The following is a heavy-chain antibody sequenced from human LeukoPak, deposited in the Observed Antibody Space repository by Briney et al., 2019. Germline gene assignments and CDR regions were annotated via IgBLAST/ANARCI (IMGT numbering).Heavy chain of an antibody. CDR1: GYTFISYG. D-gene: IGHD2-21*02. CDR3: ARAGYCDGDCYSFFDY. CDR2: ISAHTGNI. V-gene: IGHV1-18*01. Sequence: ASVKVSCKASGYTFISYGISWVRQAPGQGLEWMGWISAHTGNIGYAQKFQGRVTMTTDTSTSTAYMELRSLRSDDTAVYYCARAGYCDGDCYSFFDYWGQGTLVTVSS. J-gene: IGHJ4*02.